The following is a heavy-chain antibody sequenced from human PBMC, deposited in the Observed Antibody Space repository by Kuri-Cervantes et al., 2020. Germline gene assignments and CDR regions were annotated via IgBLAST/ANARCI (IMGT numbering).Heavy chain of an antibody. D-gene: IGHD3-22*01. CDR1: GGSISSYF. CDR2: IYIGGNT. J-gene: IGHJ3*02. V-gene: IGHV4-4*07. CDR3: ARGAYYDSSGYYAGAFDI. Sequence: GSLRLSCTVSGGSISSYFWTWIRQPAGRGLEWIGRIYIGGNTNYNPSLKSRLTISVDTSKNQFSLKLSSVTAADTAVYYCARGAYYDSSGYYAGAFDIWGQGTMVTVSS.